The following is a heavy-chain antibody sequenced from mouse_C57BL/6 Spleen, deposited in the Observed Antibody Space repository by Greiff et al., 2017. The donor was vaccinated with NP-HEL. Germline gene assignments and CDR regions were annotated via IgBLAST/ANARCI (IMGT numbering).Heavy chain of an antibody. D-gene: IGHD1-1*01. CDR1: GFTFSSYT. Sequence: EVQLQESGGGLVKPGGSLKLSCAASGFTFSSYTMSWVRQTPEKRLEWVATISGGGGNTYYPDSVKGRFTFSRDNAKNTLYLQMSSLRSEDTALYYCAREGYGSSYWFAYWGQGTLVTVSA. V-gene: IGHV5-9*01. CDR2: ISGGGGNT. CDR3: AREGYGSSYWFAY. J-gene: IGHJ3*01.